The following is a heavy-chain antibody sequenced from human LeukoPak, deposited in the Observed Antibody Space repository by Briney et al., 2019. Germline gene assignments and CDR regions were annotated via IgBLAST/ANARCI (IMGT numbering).Heavy chain of an antibody. CDR3: ARVGTPQTGLFAFDI. Sequence: GGSLRLSCAASGFTFSNAWMSWVRQAPGKGLEWVGRIKSKTDGGTTDYAAPVKGRFTISRDNAKNSLHLQMNSLRAEDTAVYYCARVGTPQTGLFAFDIWGQGTMVTVSS. V-gene: IGHV3-15*01. D-gene: IGHD3-10*01. J-gene: IGHJ3*02. CDR2: IKSKTDGGTT. CDR1: GFTFSNAW.